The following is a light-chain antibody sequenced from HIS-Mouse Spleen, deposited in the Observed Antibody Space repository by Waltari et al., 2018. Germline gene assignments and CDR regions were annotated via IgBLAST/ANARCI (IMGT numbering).Light chain of an antibody. J-gene: IGLJ1*01. Sequence: QSALTQPASLSGSPGQSITISCTGTSSDVGGYNYVSWYQQHPGKAPKLMIYDVSNRPSWVSNRFSGSKSGNTASLTISGLQAEDEADYYCSSYTSSSTLVFGTGTKVTVL. V-gene: IGLV2-14*03. CDR3: SSYTSSSTLV. CDR2: DVS. CDR1: SSDVGGYNY.